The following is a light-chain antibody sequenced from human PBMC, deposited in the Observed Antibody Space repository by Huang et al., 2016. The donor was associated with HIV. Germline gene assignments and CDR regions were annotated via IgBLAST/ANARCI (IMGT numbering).Light chain of an antibody. CDR2: DAS. V-gene: IGKV3-11*01. J-gene: IGKJ4*01. CDR3: QQRGNWQLT. CDR1: QGLANY. Sequence: EIVLTQSPATLSLSPGERATLSCRASQGLANYPAWYQQKPGQAPRLLIYDASNRATGIPARFSGSRSGKDFTLTISSLEPEDFAVYYGQQRGNWQLTFGGGTKVEIK.